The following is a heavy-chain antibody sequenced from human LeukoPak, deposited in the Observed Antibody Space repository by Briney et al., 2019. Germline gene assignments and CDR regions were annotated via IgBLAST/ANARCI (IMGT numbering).Heavy chain of an antibody. D-gene: IGHD6-13*01. CDR3: ARDRRDSSSWYEGFFDY. CDR1: GGSISSYY. V-gene: IGHV4-59*12. J-gene: IGHJ4*02. CDR2: IYYSGST. Sequence: SETLSLTCTVSGGSISSYYWSWIRQPPGKGLEWIGYIYYSGSTNYNPSLKSRVTISVDTSKNQFSLKLSSVTAADTAVYYCARDRRDSSSWYEGFFDYWGQGTLVTVSS.